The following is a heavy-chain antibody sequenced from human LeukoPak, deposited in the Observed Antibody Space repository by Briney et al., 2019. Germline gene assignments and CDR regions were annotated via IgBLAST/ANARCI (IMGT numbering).Heavy chain of an antibody. V-gene: IGHV3-9*01. CDR3: AKDFAGQQLGIDY. J-gene: IGHJ4*02. Sequence: GRSLRLSCAASGFTFDDYAMHWVRQAPGKGLEWVSGISWDSGNIDYADSVKGRFTISRDNAKNSLYLQMSSLRAEDTALYYCAKDFAGQQLGIDYWGQGTLVTVSS. D-gene: IGHD4-11*01. CDR1: GFTFDDYA. CDR2: ISWDSGNI.